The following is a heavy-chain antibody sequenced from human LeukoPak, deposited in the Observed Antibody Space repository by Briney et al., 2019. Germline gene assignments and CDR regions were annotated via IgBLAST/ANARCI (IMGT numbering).Heavy chain of an antibody. J-gene: IGHJ4*02. CDR3: ARAEFGELYRFDY. CDR2: IKQDGSEK. D-gene: IGHD3-10*01. V-gene: IGHV3-7*01. CDR1: GFTFSSYW. Sequence: GGSLRLSCAASGFTFSSYWMSWVRQAPGKGLEGVANIKQDGSEKYYVDSVKGRFTISRDNAKNSLYLQMNSLRAEDTAVYYCARAEFGELYRFDYWGQGTLVTVSS.